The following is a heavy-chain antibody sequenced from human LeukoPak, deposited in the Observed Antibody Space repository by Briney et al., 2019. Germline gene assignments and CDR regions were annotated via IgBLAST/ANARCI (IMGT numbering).Heavy chain of an antibody. CDR3: ARDLVAPDS. V-gene: IGHV1-46*01. CDR2: INPSDGTT. J-gene: IGHJ4*02. Sequence: ASVKVSCKASGYTFTNYYMHWVRQAPGQGLEWMGAINPSDGTTNYAQKFQGRVTVTRDTPTSIVYMDLTSLRSEDTAMYYCARDLVAPDSWGQGTLLTVSS. CDR1: GYTFTNYY. D-gene: IGHD6-6*01.